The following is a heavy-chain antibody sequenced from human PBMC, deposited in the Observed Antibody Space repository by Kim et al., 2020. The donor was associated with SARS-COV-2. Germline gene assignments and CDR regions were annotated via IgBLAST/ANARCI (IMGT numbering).Heavy chain of an antibody. Sequence: GGSLRLSCAASGFTLSSYAMSWVRQAPGQGLEWVVGISSSGGSSPYADSVKGRFTISRDNSKQTLYLQMNSLRAEDTAVYYCAKDKDSCLGSYGWGIFYYWGHATLVTVSS. CDR3: AKDKDSCLGSYGWGIFYY. CDR1: GFTLSSYA. J-gene: IGHJ4*01. CDR2: ISSSGGSS. D-gene: IGHD3-10*02. V-gene: IGHV3-23*01.